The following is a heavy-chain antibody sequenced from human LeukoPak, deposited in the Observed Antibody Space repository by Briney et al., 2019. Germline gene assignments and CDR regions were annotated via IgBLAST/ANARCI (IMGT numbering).Heavy chain of an antibody. J-gene: IGHJ4*02. CDR2: ISGSGSAT. Sequence: GGSLRLSCAASGFTFSNYAMNWVRQAQAPGKGLEWVSGISGSGSATYYADSVKGRFTISRDNSKNTVFLQMNSLRAEDTAVYYCAKDPSNRIAVAGRYFDNWGQGTLVTVSS. D-gene: IGHD6-19*01. V-gene: IGHV3-23*01. CDR1: GFTFSNYA. CDR3: AKDPSNRIAVAGRYFDN.